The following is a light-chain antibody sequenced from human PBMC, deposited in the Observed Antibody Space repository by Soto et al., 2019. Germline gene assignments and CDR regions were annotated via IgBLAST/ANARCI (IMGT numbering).Light chain of an antibody. V-gene: IGKV3-11*01. CDR1: QSVRTY. CDR2: DAS. Sequence: EIVMTQSPTTLSVNKGERATLSCRASQSVRTYLAWYQVKPGQAPRLLIYDASRRASGVPARFSGSGSGTDFTLTISSLEPEDFALYYCQQRNTWPPITFGQGTRLEI. J-gene: IGKJ5*01. CDR3: QQRNTWPPIT.